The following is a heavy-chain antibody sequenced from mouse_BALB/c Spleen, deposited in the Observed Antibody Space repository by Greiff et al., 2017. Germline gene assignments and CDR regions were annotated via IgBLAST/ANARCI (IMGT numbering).Heavy chain of an antibody. J-gene: IGHJ1*01. D-gene: IGHD1-1*01. CDR2: IDPANGNT. Sequence: EVKVVESGAELVKPGASVKLSCTASGFNIKDTYMHWVKQRPEQGLEWIGRIDPANGNTKYDPKFQGKATITADTSSNTAYLQLSSLTSEDTAVYYCARYYGSSYWYFDVWGAGTTVTVSS. V-gene: IGHV14-3*02. CDR3: ARYYGSSYWYFDV. CDR1: GFNIKDTY.